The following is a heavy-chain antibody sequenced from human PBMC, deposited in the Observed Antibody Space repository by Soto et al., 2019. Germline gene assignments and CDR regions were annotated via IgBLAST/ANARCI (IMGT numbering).Heavy chain of an antibody. CDR2: INTYNGNT. V-gene: IGHV1-18*01. J-gene: IGHJ6*02. D-gene: IGHD6-13*01. CDR3: AAVGGGSWYNYGMDV. CDR1: GYTFTNYG. Sequence: ASVKVSCKASGYTFTNYGISWVRQAPGQGLEWMGWINTYNGNTNYAQKFQERVTITRDMSTSTAYMELSSLRSEDTAVYYGAAVGGGSWYNYGMDVWGQGTTVTVSS.